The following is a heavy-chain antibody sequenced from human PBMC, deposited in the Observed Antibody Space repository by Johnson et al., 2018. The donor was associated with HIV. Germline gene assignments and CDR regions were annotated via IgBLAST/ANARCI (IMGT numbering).Heavy chain of an antibody. CDR2: IWYDGSNK. V-gene: IGHV3-30*19. CDR1: GFTFSSYG. J-gene: IGHJ3*02. D-gene: IGHD1-26*01. Sequence: QVQLVESGGGVVQPGRSLRLSCAASGFTFSSYGMHWVRQAPGKGLEWVAVIWYDGSNKFYADSMKGRFTISRDNFKNSLYLQMDSLRLEETAVYYCARDPSVGASSAFDIWGQGTMVTVSS. CDR3: ARDPSVGASSAFDI.